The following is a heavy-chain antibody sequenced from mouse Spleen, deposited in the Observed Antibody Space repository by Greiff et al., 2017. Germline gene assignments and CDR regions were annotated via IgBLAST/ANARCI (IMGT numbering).Heavy chain of an antibody. V-gene: IGHV5-9-3*01. J-gene: IGHJ1*01. CDR3: ARRPIYYGSSPYWYFDV. Sequence: EVQRVESGGGLVKPGGSLKLSCAASGFTFSSYAMSWVRQTPEKRLEWVATISSGGSYTYYPDSVKGRFTISRDNAKNTLYLQMSSLRSEDTAMYYCARRPIYYGSSPYWYFDVWGAGTTVTVSS. D-gene: IGHD1-1*01. CDR2: ISSGGSYT. CDR1: GFTFSSYA.